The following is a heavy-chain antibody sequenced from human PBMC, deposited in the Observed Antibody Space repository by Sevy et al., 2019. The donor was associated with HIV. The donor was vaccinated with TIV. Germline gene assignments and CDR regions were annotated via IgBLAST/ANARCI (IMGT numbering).Heavy chain of an antibody. CDR3: ARGGFPSGDTDY. Sequence: ASVKVSRKASGYTFTSYDINWVRQATGQGLEWMGWMNPNSGNTGYAQKFQGRVTMTRNTSISTAYMELSSLRSEDTAVYYCARGGFPSGDTDYWGQGTLVTVSS. V-gene: IGHV1-8*01. D-gene: IGHD2-15*01. CDR2: MNPNSGNT. J-gene: IGHJ4*02. CDR1: GYTFTSYD.